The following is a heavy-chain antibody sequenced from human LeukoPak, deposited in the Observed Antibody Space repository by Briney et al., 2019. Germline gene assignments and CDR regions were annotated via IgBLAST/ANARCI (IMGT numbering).Heavy chain of an antibody. CDR2: INPSGGST. V-gene: IGHV1-46*01. Sequence: ASVKVSCKASGYTFTSYYMHWVRQAPGQGLEWMGIINPSGGSTSYAQKFQGRVTMTTDTSTSTAYMELRSLRSDDTAVYYCARDRILIAAAGDYWGQGTLVTVSS. CDR3: ARDRILIAAAGDY. D-gene: IGHD6-13*01. J-gene: IGHJ4*02. CDR1: GYTFTSYY.